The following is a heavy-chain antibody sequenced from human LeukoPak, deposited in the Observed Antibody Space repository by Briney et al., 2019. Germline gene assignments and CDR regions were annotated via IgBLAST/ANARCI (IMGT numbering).Heavy chain of an antibody. J-gene: IGHJ4*02. CDR2: VSSSSSTI. D-gene: IGHD6-19*01. CDR1: LFTFSSYS. V-gene: IGHV3-48*01. CDR3: ARHENRQWLPPFDY. Sequence: PGGSLRLSRAASLFTFSSYSMNWVRQAPGKGLEGVSYVSSSSSTIYYADSVKGRFTISRDNAKNSLYLQMNSLRAEDTAVYYCARHENRQWLPPFDYWGQGTLVTVSS.